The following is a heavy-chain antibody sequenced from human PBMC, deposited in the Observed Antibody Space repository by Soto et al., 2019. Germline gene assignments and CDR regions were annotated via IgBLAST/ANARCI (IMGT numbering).Heavy chain of an antibody. CDR3: GQEIRPGKVELPWFDP. CDR2: ISYDGSNK. V-gene: IGHV3-30*18. Sequence: PGGSLRLSCAASGFTFSSYGMHWVRQAPGKGLEWVAVISYDGSNKYYADSVKGRFTIPRDNSKNTLYLQMNSLMAEDTAVYYCGQEIRPGKVELPWFDPWGQGTLVTVSS. CDR1: GFTFSSYG. D-gene: IGHD1-7*01. J-gene: IGHJ5*02.